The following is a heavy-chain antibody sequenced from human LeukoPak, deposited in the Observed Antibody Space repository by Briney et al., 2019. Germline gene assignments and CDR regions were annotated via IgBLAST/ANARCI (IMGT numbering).Heavy chain of an antibody. CDR1: GFTFSSYS. Sequence: GGSLRLSCAASGFTFSSYSMNWVRQAPGKGLEWVSYISSSSSMIYYADSVKGRFTISRDNAKNSLYLQMKSLRDEDTAIYYCARDYGDLPAGVPYFDYWGQGTLVTVSS. CDR2: ISSSSSMI. D-gene: IGHD4-17*01. J-gene: IGHJ4*02. V-gene: IGHV3-48*02. CDR3: ARDYGDLPAGVPYFDY.